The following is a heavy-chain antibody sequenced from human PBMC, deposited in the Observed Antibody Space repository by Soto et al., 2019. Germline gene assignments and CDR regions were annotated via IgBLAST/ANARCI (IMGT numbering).Heavy chain of an antibody. D-gene: IGHD3-22*01. Sequence: QVQLQESGPGLVKPSQTLSLTCTVSGGSMTSGDYYWSWIRQPPGKGLEWIGYIFHSGHTYYNPSLKSRVSISVETSKNQFSLKLSSVTGADTAVYYCAREESSAWSIDYWGQGTLATVSS. J-gene: IGHJ4*02. CDR1: GGSMTSGDYY. V-gene: IGHV4-30-4*01. CDR3: AREESSAWSIDY. CDR2: IFHSGHT.